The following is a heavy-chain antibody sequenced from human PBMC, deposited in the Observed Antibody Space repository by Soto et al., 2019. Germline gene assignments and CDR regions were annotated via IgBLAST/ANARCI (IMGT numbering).Heavy chain of an antibody. Sequence: SGGSLRLSCIASGFTFSNYWMQWVRQAPGKGLVWVARINNDGSSTTYADSVKGRFTISRDNAKNTLYLQMNSLRVEDTAVFYCARPGSPYTSTSYDAHWFDPWGQGTLVTVSS. D-gene: IGHD6-13*01. CDR3: ARPGSPYTSTSYDAHWFDP. CDR1: GFTFSNYW. CDR2: INNDGSST. V-gene: IGHV3-74*01. J-gene: IGHJ5*02.